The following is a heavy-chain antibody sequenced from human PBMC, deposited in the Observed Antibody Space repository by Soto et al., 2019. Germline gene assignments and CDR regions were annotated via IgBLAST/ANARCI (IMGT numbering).Heavy chain of an antibody. D-gene: IGHD2-15*01. V-gene: IGHV3-9*01. J-gene: IGHJ4*02. CDR1: GFTFDDYA. CDR2: ISWNGATM. CDR3: ARDHCSGGACYVDY. Sequence: EVQLVESGGALVQPGRSLRLSCAASGFTFDDYAMHWVRQPPGKGLEWVSGISWNGATMDYADSVKGRFTISRDNAKNSLDLQMNSLRADDTALYFCARDHCSGGACYVDYWGQGNLVTVSS.